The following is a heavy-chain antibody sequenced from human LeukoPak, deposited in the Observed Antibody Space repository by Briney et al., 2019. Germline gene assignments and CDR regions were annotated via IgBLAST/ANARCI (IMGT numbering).Heavy chain of an antibody. D-gene: IGHD3-22*01. J-gene: IGHJ4*02. V-gene: IGHV1-69*13. CDR3: ARGSWRYYDSSGYYAPFDY. CDR2: IIPIFGTA. CDR1: GGTFSSYA. Sequence: SVKVSCKASGGTFSSYAISWVRQAPGQGLEWMGGIIPIFGTANYAQRFQGRVTITADESTSTAYMELSSLRSEDTAVYYCARGSWRYYDSSGYYAPFDYWGQGTLVTVSS.